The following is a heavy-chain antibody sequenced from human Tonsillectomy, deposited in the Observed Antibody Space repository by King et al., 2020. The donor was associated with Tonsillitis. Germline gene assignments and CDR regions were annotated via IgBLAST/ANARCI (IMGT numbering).Heavy chain of an antibody. Sequence: QLVQSGAEVKQPGESLRISCKVSGYSFTTFLITWVRQMPGKGLEWMGRIDPDDPYTNYSPSFQGHVTISVDKSISTAYLQWSSLKASDTAIYYCARLPKDFWSTPSNYVHFWGQGTLVTVSS. J-gene: IGHJ4*02. V-gene: IGHV5-10-1*03. CDR1: GYSFTTFL. CDR3: ARLPKDFWSTPSNYVHF. D-gene: IGHD3-3*01. CDR2: IDPDDPYT.